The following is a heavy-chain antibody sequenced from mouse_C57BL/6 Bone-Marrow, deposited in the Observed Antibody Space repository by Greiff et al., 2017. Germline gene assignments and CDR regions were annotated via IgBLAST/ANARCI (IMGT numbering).Heavy chain of an antibody. J-gene: IGHJ4*01. CDR1: GYTFTSYW. CDR3: ARSGDYGDYYAMDY. D-gene: IGHD2-4*01. V-gene: IGHV1-69*01. CDR2: LDPSDSYT. Sequence: QVQLKQPGAELVMPGASVKLSCKASGYTFTSYWMHWVKQRPGQGLEWIGELDPSDSYTNYNQKFKGKSTLTVDKSSSTAYMQLSSLTSEDSAVYYCARSGDYGDYYAMDYWGQGTSVTVSS.